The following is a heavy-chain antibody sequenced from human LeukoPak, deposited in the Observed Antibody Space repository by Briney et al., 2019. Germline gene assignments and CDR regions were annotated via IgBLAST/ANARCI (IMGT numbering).Heavy chain of an antibody. V-gene: IGHV1-69*13. Sequence: GASVKVSCKASGDTFSSYAISWVRQAPGQGLEWMGGIIPIFGTANYAQKFQGRVTITADESTSAAYMELSSLRSEDTAVYYCAREARGRDGYNTDYWGQGTLVTVPS. CDR1: GDTFSSYA. CDR2: IIPIFGTA. J-gene: IGHJ4*02. CDR3: AREARGRDGYNTDY. D-gene: IGHD5-24*01.